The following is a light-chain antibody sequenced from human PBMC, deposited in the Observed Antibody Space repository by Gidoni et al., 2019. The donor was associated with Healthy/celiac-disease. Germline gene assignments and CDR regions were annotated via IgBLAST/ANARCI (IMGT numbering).Light chain of an antibody. J-gene: IGLJ2*01. CDR3: QAWDSSTAV. CDR2: QES. CDR1: KLGDEY. V-gene: IGLV3-1*01. Sequence: SYELTQPPSVSVSPGQTASITCSGDKLGDEYACWYQPKPGQSPVLVIYQESKRPSGIPERFSGSNSGNTATLTISGTQAMDEADYYCQAWDSSTAVFGGGTKLTVL.